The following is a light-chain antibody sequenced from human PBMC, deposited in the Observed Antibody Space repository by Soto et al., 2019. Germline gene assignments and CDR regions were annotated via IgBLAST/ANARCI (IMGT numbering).Light chain of an antibody. CDR3: QQYGSSPFT. CDR1: QSVSSSY. J-gene: IGKJ4*01. CDR2: GAS. Sequence: ESVLTQSPGTLSLSPGERATLSCRASQSVSSSYLAWYQHKPGQAPRLLIYGASSRATGIPDRFSGSGSGTDFTLTISRLEPEEFAVYYCQQYGSSPFTFGGGTKVEIK. V-gene: IGKV3-20*01.